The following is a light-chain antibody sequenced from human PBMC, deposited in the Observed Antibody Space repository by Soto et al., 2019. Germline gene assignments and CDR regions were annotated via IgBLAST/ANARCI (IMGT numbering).Light chain of an antibody. CDR1: RTDVDGHDY. CDR3: SSYTASAPFYV. Sequence: QSALAQPASVSGSPGQSITISCTGARTDVDGHDYVSWYQQHPGQAPKLMIFDVHNRPSGVSSRFSGSKPGDTASLTISGLQAEDDGDYYCSSYTASAPFYVFGTGTKVTV. CDR2: DVH. J-gene: IGLJ1*01. V-gene: IGLV2-14*03.